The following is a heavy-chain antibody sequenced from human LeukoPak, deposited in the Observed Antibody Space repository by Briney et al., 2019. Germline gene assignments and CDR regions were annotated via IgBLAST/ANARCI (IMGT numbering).Heavy chain of an antibody. CDR3: AKGTYGSGSYRRFDP. CDR2: ISGSGGST. J-gene: IGHJ5*02. CDR1: GFTFSSYA. V-gene: IGHV3-23*01. D-gene: IGHD3-10*01. Sequence: GGSLRLSCAASGFTFSSYAMSWVRQAPGKGLEWVSAISGSGGSTYYADSVKGRLTISRDNSKNTLYLQMNSLRAEDTAVYYCAKGTYGSGSYRRFDPWGQGTLVTVSS.